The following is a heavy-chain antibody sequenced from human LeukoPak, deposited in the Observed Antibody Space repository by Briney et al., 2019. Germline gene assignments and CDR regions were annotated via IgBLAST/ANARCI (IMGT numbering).Heavy chain of an antibody. D-gene: IGHD3-3*01. CDR2: INPNSGGT. Sequence: ASVKVSCKASGYTFTGYYMHWVRQAPGQGLEWMGWINPNSGGTNYAQKFQGRVTMTRDTSISTAYMELSRLRSDDTAVYYCARDLGYDFWSGYYSIFDYWGQGTLVTVSS. CDR1: GYTFTGYY. V-gene: IGHV1-2*02. J-gene: IGHJ4*02. CDR3: ARDLGYDFWSGYYSIFDY.